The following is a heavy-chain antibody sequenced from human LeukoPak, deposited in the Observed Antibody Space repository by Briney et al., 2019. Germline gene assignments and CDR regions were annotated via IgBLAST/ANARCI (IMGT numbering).Heavy chain of an antibody. CDR1: GYTFTGYY. CDR3: AREGTYYYDSSGLDY. CDR2: INPNSGGT. D-gene: IGHD3-22*01. V-gene: IGHV1-2*02. J-gene: IGHJ4*02. Sequence: ASVKVSYRASGYTFTGYYMHWVRQAPGQGLEWMGWINPNSGGTNYAQKFQGRVTMTRDTSISTAYMELSRLRSDDTAVYYCAREGTYYYDSSGLDYWGQGTLVTVSS.